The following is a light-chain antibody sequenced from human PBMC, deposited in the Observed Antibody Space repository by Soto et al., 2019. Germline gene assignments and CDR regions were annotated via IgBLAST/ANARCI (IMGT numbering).Light chain of an antibody. Sequence: EIVLTQSPGTLSLSPGERATVTCRASQSVSSSYLAWYQQKPGQAPRLLMYDASSRATGLPDRFSGSGSGTDFTLTISRLEPEDFAVYYWQQFGTSFPYTFGQGTKLDIK. V-gene: IGKV3-20*01. CDR1: QSVSSSY. CDR3: QQFGTSFPYT. J-gene: IGKJ2*01. CDR2: DAS.